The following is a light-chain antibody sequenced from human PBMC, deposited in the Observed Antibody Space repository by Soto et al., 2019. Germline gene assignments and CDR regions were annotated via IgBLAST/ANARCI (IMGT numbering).Light chain of an antibody. J-gene: IGLJ2*01. CDR1: TSDVGGYDY. V-gene: IGLV2-14*03. Sequence: QSALTQPAAVSGSPGQSITIACSGTTSDVGGYDYVCWYQRLPGNVPNLIIYDVSHRPSGVSDRFSGSKSGNTASLSISGLQPEDEADYCCSSYTSSSTLGVIFGGGTKRTVL. CDR2: DVS. CDR3: SSYTSSSTLGVI.